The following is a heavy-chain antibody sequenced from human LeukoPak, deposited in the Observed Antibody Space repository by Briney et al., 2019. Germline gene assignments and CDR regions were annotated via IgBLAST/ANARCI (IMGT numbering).Heavy chain of an antibody. Sequence: GGSLRLSCAASGFTVSSNYMSWVRQAPGKGLEWVSVIYSGGSTYYADSVKGRFTISRDNSKNTLYLQMNSLRAEDTAVYYCARDPYCSSTSCYGGYYYGMDVWGQGTTVTVSS. CDR3: ARDPYCSSTSCYGGYYYGMDV. V-gene: IGHV3-66*02. CDR1: GFTVSSNY. CDR2: IYSGGST. J-gene: IGHJ6*02. D-gene: IGHD2-2*01.